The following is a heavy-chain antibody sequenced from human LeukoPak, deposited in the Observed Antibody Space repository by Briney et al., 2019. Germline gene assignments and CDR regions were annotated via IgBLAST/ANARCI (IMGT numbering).Heavy chain of an antibody. Sequence: GGSLRLSCEASAFTFSSYSMSWVRQAPGKGLEWVSSISGYSTHINYADSVKGRFTISRDNAKNSLYLQMTSLRAEDTAVYYCAKDTMVRGVIAYYGMDVWGQGTTVTVSS. V-gene: IGHV3-21*01. CDR2: ISGYSTHI. CDR1: AFTFSSYS. J-gene: IGHJ6*02. CDR3: AKDTMVRGVIAYYGMDV. D-gene: IGHD3-10*01.